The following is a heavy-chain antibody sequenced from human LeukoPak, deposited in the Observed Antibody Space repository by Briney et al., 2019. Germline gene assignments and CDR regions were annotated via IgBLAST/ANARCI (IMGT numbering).Heavy chain of an antibody. CDR2: INHSGST. V-gene: IGHV4-34*01. Sequence: SETLSLTCAVYGGSFSGYYWSWIRQPPGKGLEWIGEINHSGSTNYNPSLKSRVTISVDTSKNQFSLKLSSVTAADTAVYYCVNTPRSTTKSWWFDPWGQGTLVTVSS. CDR1: GGSFSGYY. D-gene: IGHD1-7*01. CDR3: VNTPRSTTKSWWFDP. J-gene: IGHJ5*02.